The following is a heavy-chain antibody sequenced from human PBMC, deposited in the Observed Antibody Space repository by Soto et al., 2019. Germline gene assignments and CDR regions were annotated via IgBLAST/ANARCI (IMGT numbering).Heavy chain of an antibody. CDR3: ASAYYDSSGYPTHAFDI. Sequence: ASVKVSCKASGGTFSSYAISWVRQAPGQGLEWMGGIIPIFGTANYAQKFQGRVTITADESTSTAHMELSSLRSEDTAVYYCASAYYDSSGYPTHAFDIWGQGTMVTVSS. D-gene: IGHD3-22*01. J-gene: IGHJ3*02. CDR2: IIPIFGTA. CDR1: GGTFSSYA. V-gene: IGHV1-69*13.